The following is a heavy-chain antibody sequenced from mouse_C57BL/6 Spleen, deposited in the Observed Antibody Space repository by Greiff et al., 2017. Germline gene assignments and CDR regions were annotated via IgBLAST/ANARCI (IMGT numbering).Heavy chain of an antibody. CDR1: GYTFTSYW. D-gene: IGHD2-4*01. CDR2: INPSNGGT. CDR3: ARGGDYGGKYFDY. J-gene: IGHJ2*01. Sequence: VQLQQPGTELVKPGASVKLSCKASGYTFTSYWMHWVKQRPGQGLEWIGNINPSNGGTNYNEKFKSKATLTVAKSSSTAYMQLSSLTSEDSAVYYCARGGDYGGKYFDYWGQGTTLTVSS. V-gene: IGHV1-53*01.